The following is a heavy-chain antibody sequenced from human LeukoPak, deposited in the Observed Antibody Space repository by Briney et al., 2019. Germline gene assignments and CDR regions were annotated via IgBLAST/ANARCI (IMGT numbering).Heavy chain of an antibody. D-gene: IGHD3-10*01. CDR3: AKEGVVARDSGGLYYFDY. J-gene: IGHJ4*02. Sequence: GGSLRLSCSASGFTFSTYAMSWVRQAPGAPGKGLEWVSGISDSGVTTYYADSVKGRFTISRDNSKNTLYLQMNSLRAEDTAVYYCAKEGVVARDSGGLYYFDYWGQGTLVTVSS. CDR2: ISDSGVTT. V-gene: IGHV3-23*01. CDR1: GFTFSTYA.